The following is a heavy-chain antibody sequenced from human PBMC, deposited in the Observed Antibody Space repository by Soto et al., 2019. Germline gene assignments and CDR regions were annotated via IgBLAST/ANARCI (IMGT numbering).Heavy chain of an antibody. Sequence: EVQLVESGGGLVQPGGSLRLSCADSGFTFSSYWMHWVRQAPGRGLEWVANINQDGSEKYYVDSVKGRFTISRDNGKSSLSLQMNSLRAEDTAVYYCARALAAAGSLWGQGTRVIVSS. CDR1: GFTFSSYW. V-gene: IGHV3-7*01. J-gene: IGHJ4*02. D-gene: IGHD6-13*01. CDR3: ARALAAAGSL. CDR2: INQDGSEK.